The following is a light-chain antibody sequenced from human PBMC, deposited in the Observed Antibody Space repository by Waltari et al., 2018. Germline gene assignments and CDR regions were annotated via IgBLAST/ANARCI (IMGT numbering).Light chain of an antibody. CDR2: DAS. Sequence: DIQMTQSPSTLSASVGDRVTITCRASQSISSWLAWYQQKPGKAPKLLIYDASRLESGVPSRFRGSGSGTEFTLTISSLQPDDFATYYCQQYNSYSTWTFGQGTKVEIK. J-gene: IGKJ1*01. V-gene: IGKV1-5*01. CDR3: QQYNSYSTWT. CDR1: QSISSW.